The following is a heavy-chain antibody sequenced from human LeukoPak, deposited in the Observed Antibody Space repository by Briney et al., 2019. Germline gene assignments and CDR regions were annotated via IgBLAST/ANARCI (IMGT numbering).Heavy chain of an antibody. D-gene: IGHD3-3*01. CDR1: GGSISSGDYY. V-gene: IGHV4-30-4*08. Sequence: SETLSLTCTVSGGSISSGDYYWSWIRQPPGKGLEWIGYIYYSGSTYYNPSLKSRVTLSVDTSKNQFSLKLSSVTAADTAVYYCARVDKYYDFWSGYYWYFQHWGQGTLVTVSS. CDR2: IYYSGST. J-gene: IGHJ1*01. CDR3: ARVDKYYDFWSGYYWYFQH.